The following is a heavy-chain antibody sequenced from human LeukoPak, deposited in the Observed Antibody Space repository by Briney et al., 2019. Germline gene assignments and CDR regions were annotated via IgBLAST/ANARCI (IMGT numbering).Heavy chain of an antibody. D-gene: IGHD3-10*01. CDR3: ARATYYYGSGSYTFGYFQH. V-gene: IGHV1-69*13. J-gene: IGHJ1*01. CDR2: IIPIFGTA. CDR1: GGTFSSYA. Sequence: SVKVSCKASGGTFSSYAISWVRQAPGQGPEWMGGIIPIFGTANYAQKFQGRVTITADESTSTAYMELSSLRSEDTAVYYCARATYYYGSGSYTFGYFQHWGQGTLVTVSS.